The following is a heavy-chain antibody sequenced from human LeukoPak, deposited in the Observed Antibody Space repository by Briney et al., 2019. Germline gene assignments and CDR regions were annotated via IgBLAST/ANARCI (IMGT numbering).Heavy chain of an antibody. CDR3: AKGHTYYYDSSGYSRDAFDI. Sequence: GGSLRLSCAASGFTFDDYAMHWVRQAPGKGLEWVSGISWNSGSIGYADSVKGRFTISRDNAKNSLYLQMNSLRAEDVALYYCAKGHTYYYDSSGYSRDAFDIWGQGTMVTVSS. CDR2: ISWNSGSI. J-gene: IGHJ3*02. V-gene: IGHV3-9*03. CDR1: GFTFDDYA. D-gene: IGHD3-22*01.